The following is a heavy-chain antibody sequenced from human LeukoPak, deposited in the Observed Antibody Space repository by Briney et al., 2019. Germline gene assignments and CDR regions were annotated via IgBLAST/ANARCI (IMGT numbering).Heavy chain of an antibody. V-gene: IGHV5-51*01. Sequence: GESLKISCKGSGYSFTSYWIGWVRQMPGKGLEWMGIIYPGDSDTRYSPSFQGQVTISADKSISTAYLQWSSLKASDTAMYYCASDSGPSYCYYGMDVWGQGTTVTVSS. CDR2: IYPGDSDT. CDR1: GYSFTSYW. CDR3: ASDSGPSYCYYGMDV. D-gene: IGHD3-22*01. J-gene: IGHJ6*02.